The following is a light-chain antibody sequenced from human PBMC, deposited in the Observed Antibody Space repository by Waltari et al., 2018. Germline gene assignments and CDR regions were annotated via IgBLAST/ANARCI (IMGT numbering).Light chain of an antibody. CDR2: DTW. V-gene: IGKV3-15*01. J-gene: IGKJ2*01. CDR1: RNVGTT. Sequence: EVVLTQSPVTLSVSPGERATLSCRASRNVGTTLAWYQQKPGQGPSLLRYDTWKRATDVPARFSGSGSGTEFTLTISGLQSEDFGVYYCHQYNYWPPAYTFGQGTKLEIK. CDR3: HQYNYWPPAYT.